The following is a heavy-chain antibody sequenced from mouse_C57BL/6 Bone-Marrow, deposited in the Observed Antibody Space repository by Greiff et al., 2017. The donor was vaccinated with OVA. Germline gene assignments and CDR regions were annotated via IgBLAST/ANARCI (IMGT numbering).Heavy chain of an antibody. CDR1: GYTFTSYW. CDR3: ARWNYYGSSPRWYFDV. CDR2: INPSNGGT. D-gene: IGHD1-1*01. J-gene: IGHJ1*03. Sequence: VQLQQPGTELVKPGASVKLSCKASGYTFTSYWMHWVKQRPGQGLEWIGNINPSNGGTNYNEKFKSKATLTVDKSSSTAYMQLSSLTSEDSAVYYCARWNYYGSSPRWYFDVWGTGTTVTVSS. V-gene: IGHV1-53*01.